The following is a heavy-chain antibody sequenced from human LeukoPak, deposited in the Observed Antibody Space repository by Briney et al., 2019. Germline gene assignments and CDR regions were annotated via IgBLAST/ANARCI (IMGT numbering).Heavy chain of an antibody. CDR3: ARDRTRYCSGGSCYSSYGMDV. CDR2: ISSSSSYR. Sequence: GGSLRLSCAVSGCTFSSYSMNWVRQAPGKGLEWVSAISSSSSYRYYADSVKGRLTISRDNAKNSLYVQMNSLIAEDTAVYYCARDRTRYCSGGSCYSSYGMDVWGQGTTVTVSS. J-gene: IGHJ6*02. V-gene: IGHV3-21*01. CDR1: GCTFSSYS. D-gene: IGHD2-15*01.